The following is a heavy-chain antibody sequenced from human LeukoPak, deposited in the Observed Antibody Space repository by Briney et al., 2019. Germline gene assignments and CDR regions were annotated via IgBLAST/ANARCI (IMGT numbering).Heavy chain of an antibody. CDR1: GGSISSGSYY. D-gene: IGHD3-22*01. V-gene: IGHV4-61*02. J-gene: IGHJ4*02. Sequence: PSQTLSLTCSVSGGSISSGSYYWSWIRQPAGKGLEWIGRIYTGGSTNYNPSLKSRVTMSFDASSNQFSLRLSSVTAADTAVYYCARVTTGGYYNYWGQGTLVTVSS. CDR3: ARVTTGGYYNY. CDR2: IYTGGST.